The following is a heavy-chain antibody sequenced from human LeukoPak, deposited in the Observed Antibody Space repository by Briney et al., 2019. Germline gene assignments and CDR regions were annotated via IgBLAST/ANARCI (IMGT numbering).Heavy chain of an antibody. J-gene: IGHJ4*02. Sequence: SVKVSCKASGGTFSSYAISWVRQAPGQGLEWMGRIIPILGIANYAQKFQGRVTITADKSTSTAYMELSSLRSEDTAVYYCHFYPRIQHSFDYWGQGTLVTVSS. D-gene: IGHD5-18*01. V-gene: IGHV1-69*04. CDR3: HFYPRIQHSFDY. CDR2: IIPILGIA. CDR1: GGTFSSYA.